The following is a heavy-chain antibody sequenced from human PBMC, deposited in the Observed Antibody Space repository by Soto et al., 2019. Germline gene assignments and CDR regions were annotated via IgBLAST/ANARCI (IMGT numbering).Heavy chain of an antibody. CDR2: ISYSGST. CDR1: SGSINSHY. CDR3: ARINWAGPNYYMDV. Sequence: TSETLSLTCTVSSGSINSHYWTWIRQPPGKGLEWIGYISYSGSTNYNPSLKSRVTISVDTSKNQFSLKLTSVTAADTAVYYCARINWAGPNYYMDVWGKGTTVTGSS. V-gene: IGHV4-59*08. D-gene: IGHD7-27*01. J-gene: IGHJ6*03.